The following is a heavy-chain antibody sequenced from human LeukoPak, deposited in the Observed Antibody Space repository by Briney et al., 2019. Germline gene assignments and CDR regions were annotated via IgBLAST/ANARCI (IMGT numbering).Heavy chain of an antibody. D-gene: IGHD3-10*01. CDR3: ASFYYGSGGYYNGGGFDV. CDR2: ISGYNGNT. Sequence: ASVKVSCKASGYTFSDYGISWVRQAPGQGLEWMGWISGYNGNTDYGQKLQGRVIMTTDTSTSTAYMELRSLRSDDTAIYYCASFYYGSGGYYNGGGFDVWGQGTMVTVSS. V-gene: IGHV1-18*01. J-gene: IGHJ3*01. CDR1: GYTFSDYG.